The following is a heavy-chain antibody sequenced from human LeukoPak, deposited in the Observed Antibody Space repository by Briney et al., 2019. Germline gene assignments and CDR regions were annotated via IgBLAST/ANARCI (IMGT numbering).Heavy chain of an antibody. V-gene: IGHV3-7*03. CDR2: IKQDGSEK. D-gene: IGHD1-26*01. CDR3: ARYSGSYEVNYYYYYGMDV. J-gene: IGHJ6*02. Sequence: GGSLRLSCAASGFTFSSYWMSWVRQAPGKGLEWVANIKQDGSEKYYVDSVKGRFTISRDNAKNSLYLQMNSLRAEDTAVYYCARYSGSYEVNYYYYYGMDVWGQGTTVTVSS. CDR1: GFTFSSYW.